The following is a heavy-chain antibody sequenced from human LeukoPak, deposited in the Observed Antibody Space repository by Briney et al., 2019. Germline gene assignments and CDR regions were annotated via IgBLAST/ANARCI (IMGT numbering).Heavy chain of an antibody. CDR3: ARAVAAIVNWFDP. CDR2: INPNSGDT. J-gene: IGHJ5*02. Sequence: ASVKVSCKASGYTFAGYYMHWVRQAPGQGLEWMGWINPNSGDTNNAQKFQGRVTMTSDTSISTAYMELSSLTSGDTAVYYCARAVAAIVNWFDPWGQGTLVTVSS. D-gene: IGHD6-13*01. CDR1: GYTFAGYY. V-gene: IGHV1-2*02.